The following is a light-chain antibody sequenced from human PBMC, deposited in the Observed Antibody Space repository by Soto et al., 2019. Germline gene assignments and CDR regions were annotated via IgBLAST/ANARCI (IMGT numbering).Light chain of an antibody. V-gene: IGLV2-14*01. CDR3: SSKTTSTTLV. J-gene: IGLJ3*02. Sequence: QSVLTQPASVSGSPGQSITISCTGTSSDFGGYKYVSWYQQHPGKAPKLMIYEVTNRPSGVSNRFSGSKSGNTASLTISGLQAEDEADYYCSSKTTSTTLVFGGGTKVTVL. CDR1: SSDFGGYKY. CDR2: EVT.